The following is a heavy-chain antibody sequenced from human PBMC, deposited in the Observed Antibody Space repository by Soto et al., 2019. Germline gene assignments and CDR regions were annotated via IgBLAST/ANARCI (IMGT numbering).Heavy chain of an antibody. CDR1: GFTFGGYA. CDR2: IRTKAFGGTP. CDR3: TRDSYDHPTHDY. D-gene: IGHD5-12*01. Sequence: PGGSLRLSCTASGFTFGGYAMTWFRQAPGKGLEWVGFIRTKAFGGTPEYAASVKGRFTISRDDSRNIAYLQMNSLKTEDTAVYYCTRDSYDHPTHDYWAQGTLVTVSS. J-gene: IGHJ4*02. V-gene: IGHV3-49*03.